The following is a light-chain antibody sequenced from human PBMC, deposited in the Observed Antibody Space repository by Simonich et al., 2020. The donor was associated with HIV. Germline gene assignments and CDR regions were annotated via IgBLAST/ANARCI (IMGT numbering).Light chain of an antibody. CDR3: QQYNNWLPIT. CDR1: QSVSSN. Sequence: EIVMTQSPATLSVSPGERVTLSCRANQSVSSNLGLYQQKPGQAPRLLIYGASTRATGIPARFSGSGSGTEFTLTISSLQSEDFAVYYCQQYNNWLPITFGQGTRLEIK. J-gene: IGKJ5*01. V-gene: IGKV3-15*01. CDR2: GAS.